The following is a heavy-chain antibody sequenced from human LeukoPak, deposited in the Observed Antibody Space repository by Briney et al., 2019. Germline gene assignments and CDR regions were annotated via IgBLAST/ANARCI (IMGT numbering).Heavy chain of an antibody. D-gene: IGHD6-6*01. Sequence: GGSLRLSCAVSGFAFGSEAMSWVRQSPARGLEWVASISPGGGTTYYADYVKGRFTISRDNSKNTLYLQMNSLRAEDTAVYYCAKSPIAARFIFDYWGQGTLVTVSS. J-gene: IGHJ4*02. V-gene: IGHV3-23*01. CDR1: GFAFGSEA. CDR3: AKSPIAARFIFDY. CDR2: ISPGGGTT.